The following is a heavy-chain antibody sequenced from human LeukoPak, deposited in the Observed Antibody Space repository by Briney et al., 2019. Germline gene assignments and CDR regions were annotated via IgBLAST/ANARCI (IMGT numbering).Heavy chain of an antibody. CDR1: GGSISSGGYY. CDR3: ARVDSGSYLPVDY. D-gene: IGHD1-26*01. CDR2: IYYSGST. V-gene: IGHV4-31*03. J-gene: IGHJ4*02. Sequence: SQTLSLTCTVSGGSISSGGYYWSWIRQHPGKGLEWIGCIYYSGSTYYNPSLKSRVTISVDTSKNQFSLKLSSVTAADTAVYYCARVDSGSYLPVDYWGQGTLVTVSS.